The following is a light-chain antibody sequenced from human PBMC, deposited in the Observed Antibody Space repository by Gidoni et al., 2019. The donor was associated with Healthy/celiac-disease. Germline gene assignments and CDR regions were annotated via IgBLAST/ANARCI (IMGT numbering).Light chain of an antibody. J-gene: IGKJ4*01. CDR3: QQRSNWPLT. Sequence: EIVLTQSPATLSLSPGERATLSCRASLSVSSYLAWYQQKPGQAPRLRIYDASNRATGIPARFIGSGSGTDFTLTISSLEPEDFAVYDCQQRSNWPLTFGGGTKVEIK. V-gene: IGKV3-11*01. CDR1: LSVSSY. CDR2: DAS.